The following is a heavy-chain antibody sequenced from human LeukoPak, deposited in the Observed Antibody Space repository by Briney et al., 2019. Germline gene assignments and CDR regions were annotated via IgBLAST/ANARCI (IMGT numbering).Heavy chain of an antibody. Sequence: GGSLRLSCVASGFTFWNYAVGWVHQAPGKGPEWVSSIINTGTATYYADAVKGRFTISRDNSKNTLYLQMSTLRVEDTALYYCVKDRAYLRRGFDDWGQGTLVTVSS. CDR2: IINTGTAT. D-gene: IGHD2-21*01. CDR1: GFTFWNYA. J-gene: IGHJ4*02. V-gene: IGHV3-23*01. CDR3: VKDRAYLRRGFDD.